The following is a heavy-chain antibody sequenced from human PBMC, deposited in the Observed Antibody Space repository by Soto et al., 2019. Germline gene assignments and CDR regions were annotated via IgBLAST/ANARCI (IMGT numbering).Heavy chain of an antibody. Sequence: QLVESGGGQVQPGGSLRLSCVGSGFTFSDHYMDWVRQAPGKGLEWLGRITNKVNNYAPHYAASVNGRFSISRDDSKNAVYLQLNSLKTADTAVYSCLTHRGDDREHLTYYYYAMDVWGPGIPVIVSS. D-gene: IGHD5-12*01. CDR2: ITNKVNNYAP. CDR1: GFTFSDHY. V-gene: IGHV3-72*01. J-gene: IGHJ6*02. CDR3: LTHRGDDREHLTYYYYAMDV.